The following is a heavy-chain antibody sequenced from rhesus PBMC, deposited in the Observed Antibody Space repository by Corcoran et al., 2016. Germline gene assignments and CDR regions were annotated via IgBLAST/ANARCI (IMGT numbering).Heavy chain of an antibody. V-gene: IGHV4-147*01. D-gene: IGHD5-24*01. CDR1: GGAISSNY. Sequence: QVQLQESGPGLVKPSETLSLTCAVSGGAISSNYWSWIRQPPGKGLEGIGRIYGSRGRTSYNPSLTSRVTISTDTSKNQFSLKLSSVTAADTAVYYWARVGYLRSLDVWGRGILVTVSS. CDR2: IYGSRGRT. CDR3: ARVGYLRSLDV. J-gene: IGHJ5-2*02.